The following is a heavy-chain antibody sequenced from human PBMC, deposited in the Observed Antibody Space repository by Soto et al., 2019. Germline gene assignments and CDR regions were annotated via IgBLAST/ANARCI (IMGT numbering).Heavy chain of an antibody. J-gene: IGHJ6*03. CDR1: GFTFSSYS. Sequence: GVSLRLSCAASGFTFSSYSMNWVRQAPGKGLEWVSSISSSSSYIYYADSVKGRFTISRDNAKNSLYLQMNSLRAEDTAVYFCARETQLVLTNDSVSYDIYLWGKRKTVTVSS. CDR2: ISSSSSYI. CDR3: ARETQLVLTNDSVSYDIYL. V-gene: IGHV3-21*01. D-gene: IGHD6-6*01.